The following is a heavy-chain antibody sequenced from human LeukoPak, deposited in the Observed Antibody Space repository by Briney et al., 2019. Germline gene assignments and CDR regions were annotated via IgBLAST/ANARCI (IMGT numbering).Heavy chain of an antibody. V-gene: IGHV5-51*01. CDR2: IHPGDSHT. J-gene: IGHJ4*02. CDR1: GYTFTKYW. CDR3: ARPVEMATSPFDY. D-gene: IGHD5-24*01. Sequence: GESLKISCEGSGYTFTKYWIGWVRQMPGKGLEWMGIIHPGDSHTWYSPSFQGQVTISADKSIATAYLQWSSLKASDTAMYYCARPVEMATSPFDYWGQGTLVTVSS.